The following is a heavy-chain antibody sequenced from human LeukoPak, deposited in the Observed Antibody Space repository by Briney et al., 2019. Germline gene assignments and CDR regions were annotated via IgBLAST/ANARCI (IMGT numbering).Heavy chain of an antibody. CDR3: AREARVYYDSSGDTDY. D-gene: IGHD3-22*01. J-gene: IGHJ4*02. Sequence: SVRVSCKASGGTFSSYAISWVRQAPGQGLEWMGRIIPILGIANYAQKFQGRVTITADNSTSTAYMELSSLRSEDTAVYYCAREARVYYDSSGDTDYWGQGTLVTVSS. CDR1: GGTFSSYA. CDR2: IIPILGIA. V-gene: IGHV1-69*04.